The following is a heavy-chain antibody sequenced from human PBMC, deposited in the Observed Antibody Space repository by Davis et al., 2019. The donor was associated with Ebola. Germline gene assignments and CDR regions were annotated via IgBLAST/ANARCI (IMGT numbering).Heavy chain of an antibody. CDR1: GGSFSGYY. CDR2: INHSGST. Sequence: MPGGSLRLSCAVYGGSFSGYYWSWIRQPPGKGLEWIGEINHSGSTNYNPSLKSRVTISVDTSKNQFSLKLSSVTAADTAVYYCARKYYDFWSGYAWGQGTTVTVSS. V-gene: IGHV4-34*01. J-gene: IGHJ6*02. CDR3: ARKYYDFWSGYA. D-gene: IGHD3-3*01.